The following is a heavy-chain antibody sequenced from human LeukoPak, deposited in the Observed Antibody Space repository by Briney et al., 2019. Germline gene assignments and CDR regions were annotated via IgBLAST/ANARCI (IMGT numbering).Heavy chain of an antibody. J-gene: IGHJ6*02. CDR2: IYYSGST. Sequence: PSETLSLTCTVSGGSVSSGSYYWSWIRQPPGKGLEWIGYIYYSGSTNYNPSLKSRVTISVDTSKNQFSLKLSSVTAADTVVYYCARVRVTIFGVVIYYYGMDVWGQGTTVTVSS. CDR3: ARVRVTIFGVVIYYYGMDV. D-gene: IGHD3-3*01. CDR1: GGSVSSGSYY. V-gene: IGHV4-61*01.